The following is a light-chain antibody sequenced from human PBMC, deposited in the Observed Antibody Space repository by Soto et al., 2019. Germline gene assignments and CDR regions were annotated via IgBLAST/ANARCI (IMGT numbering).Light chain of an antibody. CDR1: QSISNF. CDR2: DAS. V-gene: IGKV3-11*01. Sequence: EIVLTQSPATLSLSPGERATLSCRASQSISNFLAWYQQKPGQAPRLLVYDASNRATGIPARFSGSGSGTDFTLTISSLEPEDFAVYYCQQRSNWPPWTFGQGTKVEIK. J-gene: IGKJ1*01. CDR3: QQRSNWPPWT.